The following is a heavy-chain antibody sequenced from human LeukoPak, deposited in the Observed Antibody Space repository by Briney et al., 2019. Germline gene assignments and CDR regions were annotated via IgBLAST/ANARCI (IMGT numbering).Heavy chain of an antibody. Sequence: GASVKVSCKASGCTFASYGISWVRQAAGQGLEXXXXISAYNGNTNYAQKLQGRVTMTTDTSTSTAYMELRSLRSDDTAVYYCARVEVVPAATPDYWGQGTLVTVSS. J-gene: IGHJ4*02. CDR1: GCTFASYG. D-gene: IGHD2-2*01. CDR2: ISAYNGNT. V-gene: IGHV1-18*04. CDR3: ARVEVVPAATPDY.